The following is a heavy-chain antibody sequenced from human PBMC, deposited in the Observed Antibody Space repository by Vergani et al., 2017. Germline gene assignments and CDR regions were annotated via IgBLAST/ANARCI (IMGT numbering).Heavy chain of an antibody. D-gene: IGHD4-17*01. J-gene: IGHJ4*02. Sequence: QVQLQQWGAGLLKPSETLSLTCAVYGGSISSSSYYWGWIRQPPGKGLEWIGSIYYSGSTYYNPSLKSRVTISVDTSKNQFSLKLSSVTAADTAVYYCAREGLGGDYRNDNFDYWGQGTLVTVSS. CDR3: AREGLGGDYRNDNFDY. CDR2: IYYSGST. V-gene: IGHV4-39*02. CDR1: GGSISSSSYY.